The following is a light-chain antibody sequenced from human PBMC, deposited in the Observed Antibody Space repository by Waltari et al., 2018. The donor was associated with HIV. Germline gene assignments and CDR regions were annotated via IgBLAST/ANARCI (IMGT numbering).Light chain of an antibody. V-gene: IGLV1-40*01. CDR3: QSYDDSLRAWV. CDR2: GNT. Sequence: QSVLTQPPSVSGAPGQRVTISCTGRSSNLGPDYHVHWYQQLPGTAPKLLIYGNTIRPSGVPDRFSSSKSGTSAFLAITGLQAEDEADYYCQSYDDSLRAWVFGGGTKLTVL. CDR1: SSNLGPDYH. J-gene: IGLJ3*02.